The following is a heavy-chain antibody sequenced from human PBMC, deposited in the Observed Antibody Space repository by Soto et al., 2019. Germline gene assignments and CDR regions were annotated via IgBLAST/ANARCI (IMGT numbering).Heavy chain of an antibody. CDR2: MSSGGSYI. Sequence: EVQLVESGGGLVKPGGSLRLSCAASGFTFSSYIMTWVRQAPGKGLEWVSTMSSGGSYIFYADSVKGRFTVSRDDANNSCYLQMNSLRADDTAVYYCARGSTMTTFWGQGTLVTVSS. D-gene: IGHD4-17*01. CDR3: ARGSTMTTF. CDR1: GFTFSSYI. V-gene: IGHV3-21*01. J-gene: IGHJ4*02.